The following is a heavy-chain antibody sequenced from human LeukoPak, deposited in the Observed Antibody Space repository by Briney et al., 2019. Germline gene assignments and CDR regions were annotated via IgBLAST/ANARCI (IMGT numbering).Heavy chain of an antibody. D-gene: IGHD3-10*01. V-gene: IGHV3-30*02. Sequence: GGSLRLSCAASGFTFSRHGMHWVRQAPGKGLEWVTFIRYDGSEKFYADSVKGRFTISRDNSKNTLYLQMNSLRAEDTAVYYCARDHWNYIDYWGQGTLVTVSS. CDR3: ARDHWNYIDY. CDR1: GFTFSRHG. J-gene: IGHJ4*02. CDR2: IRYDGSEK.